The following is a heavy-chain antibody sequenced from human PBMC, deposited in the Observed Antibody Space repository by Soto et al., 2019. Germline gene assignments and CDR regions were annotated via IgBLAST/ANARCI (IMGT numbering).Heavy chain of an antibody. CDR3: ARESEDLTSNFDY. Sequence: GGSLRLSCFASGFVFGSYWMHWVRQVPGKGLEWVAQINDDGARTDYGDSMKGRFTISRDNAKNSLYLQMNSLRAEDTAVYYCARESEDLTSNFDYWGQGTLVTVSS. CDR1: GFVFGSYW. J-gene: IGHJ4*02. CDR2: INDDGART. V-gene: IGHV3-74*01.